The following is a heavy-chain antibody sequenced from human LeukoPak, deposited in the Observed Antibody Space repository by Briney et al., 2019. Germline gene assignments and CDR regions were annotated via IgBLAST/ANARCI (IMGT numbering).Heavy chain of an antibody. J-gene: IGHJ4*02. CDR2: ISSNGGST. CDR3: AKDMLYYDSRTPDRYLDY. CDR1: GFTFTSYA. V-gene: IGHV3-23*01. Sequence: PGGSLRLSCAASGFTFTSYAMTWDCQTPGKGLDCVSSISSNGGSTYYTDSVKGGFTISRDNSKNTLYLQMNSLRAEDTAVYYCAKDMLYYDSRTPDRYLDYWGQGTLVTVSS. D-gene: IGHD3-22*01.